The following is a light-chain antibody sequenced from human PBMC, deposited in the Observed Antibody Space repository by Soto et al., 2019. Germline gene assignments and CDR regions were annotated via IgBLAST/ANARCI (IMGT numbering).Light chain of an antibody. Sequence: ESVLTQSPGTLSLSPGERATLSCRASQSVSSSYLAWYQQKPGQAPRLLIYGASSRATGIPDRFSGSGSGTDFTLTISRLEPEDFTVYYCQQRSNWPITFGQGTRLEI. J-gene: IGKJ5*01. CDR2: GAS. V-gene: IGKV3D-20*02. CDR1: QSVSSSY. CDR3: QQRSNWPIT.